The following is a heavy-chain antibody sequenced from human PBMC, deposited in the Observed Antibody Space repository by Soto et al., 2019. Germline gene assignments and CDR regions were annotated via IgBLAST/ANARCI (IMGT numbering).Heavy chain of an antibody. V-gene: IGHV4-4*02. CDR1: GVSISSDNW. CDR3: ATDHGTNPGD. Sequence: QVQLQESGPGLVRPSGTVSLTCAVSGVSISSDNWWSWGRQPPGKALEWIGEIHHSGSTNDNPSLKSRATMSVAPTKDLFPQTLSSVTAADTAFYYCATDHGTNPGDWGQGTLVSVSS. CDR2: IHHSGST. J-gene: IGHJ4*02.